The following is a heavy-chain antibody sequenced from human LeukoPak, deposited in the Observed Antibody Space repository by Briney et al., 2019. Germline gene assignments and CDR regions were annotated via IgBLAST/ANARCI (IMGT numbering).Heavy chain of an antibody. Sequence: SVKVSCKASGGTFSSYAISWVRQAPGQGLEWMGGIIPIFGTANYAQKFQGRVTITTDESTSTAYMELSSLRSEDTAVYYCARGHPGYRETWAHWFDPWGQGTLVTVSS. CDR1: GGTFSSYA. CDR3: ARGHPGYRETWAHWFDP. J-gene: IGHJ5*02. D-gene: IGHD3-9*01. V-gene: IGHV1-69*05. CDR2: IIPIFGTA.